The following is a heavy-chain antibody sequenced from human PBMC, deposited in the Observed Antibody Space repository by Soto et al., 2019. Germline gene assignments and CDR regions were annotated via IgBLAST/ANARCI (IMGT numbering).Heavy chain of an antibody. J-gene: IGHJ4*02. CDR3: AKDRNYYDSSGYDY. V-gene: IGHV3-23*01. D-gene: IGHD3-22*01. CDR2: ISGSGGST. Sequence: PGWSLRLSCAASGFTFSSYAMSWVRQAPGKGLEWVSAISGSGGSTYYADSVKGRFTLSRDNSKKTLYLQMNSLRAEDTAVYYCAKDRNYYDSSGYDYWGQETLVTVSA. CDR1: GFTFSSYA.